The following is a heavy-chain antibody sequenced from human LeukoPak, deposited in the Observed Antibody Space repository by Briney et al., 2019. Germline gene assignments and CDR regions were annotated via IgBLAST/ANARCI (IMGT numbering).Heavy chain of an antibody. Sequence: PSETLSLTCSVSGDSISSHYWTWVRQPPGKGLEWIGYMYYSGSPNYNPSLKSRVTISVDTSKNQFSLKLSSVTAADTAVYYCVRDRARFDPWGQGTLVTVSS. V-gene: IGHV4-59*11. CDR1: GDSISSHY. J-gene: IGHJ5*02. CDR2: MYYSGSP. D-gene: IGHD3-10*01. CDR3: VRDRARFDP.